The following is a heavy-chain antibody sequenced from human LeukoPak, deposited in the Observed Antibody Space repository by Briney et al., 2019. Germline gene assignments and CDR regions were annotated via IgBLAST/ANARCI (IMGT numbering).Heavy chain of an antibody. V-gene: IGHV1-8*01. CDR3: ARGDDFLLSGPH. Sequence: ASVKVSCKASGYTFTSYDMNWGGQAPGQGLEWMGWMNPKRGKKGYEKKFKGRGRKTRKTSIRKANMELSSLRSEDTAVYYCARGDDFLLSGPHWGQGTLVTVSS. CDR1: GYTFTSYD. CDR2: MNPKRGKK. D-gene: IGHD3-3*01. J-gene: IGHJ4*02.